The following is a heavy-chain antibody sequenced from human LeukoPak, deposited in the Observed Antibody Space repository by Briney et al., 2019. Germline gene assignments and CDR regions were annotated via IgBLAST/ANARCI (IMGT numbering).Heavy chain of an antibody. J-gene: IGHJ1*01. CDR1: GGSISSGGYS. Sequence: SQTLSLTCAVSGGSISSGGYSWSWIRQPPGKGLEWIGYIHHSGSTNYNPSLKSRVTISVDTSKNQFSLKLSSVTAADTAVYYCARGQGYSSSWYWEKYFQHWGQGTLVTVSS. V-gene: IGHV4-30-2*01. CDR2: IHHSGST. D-gene: IGHD6-13*01. CDR3: ARGQGYSSSWYWEKYFQH.